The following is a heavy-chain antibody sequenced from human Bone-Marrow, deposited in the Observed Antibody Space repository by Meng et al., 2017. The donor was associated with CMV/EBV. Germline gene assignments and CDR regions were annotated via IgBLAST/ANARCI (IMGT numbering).Heavy chain of an antibody. V-gene: IGHV4-39*01. D-gene: IGHD3-3*01. Sequence: GSLRLSCTVSGGSIGDSRYYWGWIRQPPGKGLEWIGTIYYTGSTFYNPSLKSRVTISVDTSKNQFSLKLTSVTAPDTAVYYCARLPSSAISPPDVWGEGTTVTFSS. CDR1: GGSIGDSRYY. CDR3: ARLPSSAISPPDV. CDR2: IYYTGST. J-gene: IGHJ6*04.